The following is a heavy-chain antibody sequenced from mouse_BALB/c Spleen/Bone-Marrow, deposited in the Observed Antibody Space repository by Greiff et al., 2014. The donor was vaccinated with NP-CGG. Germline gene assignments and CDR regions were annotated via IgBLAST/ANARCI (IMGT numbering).Heavy chain of an antibody. J-gene: IGHJ2*01. Sequence: VQLQQSGAELVRPGSSVKISCKASGYAFSSFWMNWVKQRPGQGLEWIGQIYPGDGETNYIGKFKGKATLTADKSSSTAYMQLSSLTSEDSAVYFCARDDYGPDYWGQGTTLTVSS. V-gene: IGHV1-80*01. CDR2: IYPGDGET. D-gene: IGHD2-4*01. CDR1: GYAFSSFW. CDR3: ARDDYGPDY.